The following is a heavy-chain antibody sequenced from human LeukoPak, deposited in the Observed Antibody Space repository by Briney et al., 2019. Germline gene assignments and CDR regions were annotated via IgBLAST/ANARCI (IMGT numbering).Heavy chain of an antibody. CDR1: GFTFSSYG. CDR2: IWYDGSNK. Sequence: PGRSLRLSCVASGFTFSSYGMHWVRQAPGKGLEWVAVIWYDGSNKSYGDSVKGRFTISRDNPKNTVYLQMNSLRAEDTAVYYCAKDRRRSGGDYHYYYMDVWGKGTTVTVSS. J-gene: IGHJ6*03. D-gene: IGHD2-21*01. V-gene: IGHV3-33*06. CDR3: AKDRRRSGGDYHYYYMDV.